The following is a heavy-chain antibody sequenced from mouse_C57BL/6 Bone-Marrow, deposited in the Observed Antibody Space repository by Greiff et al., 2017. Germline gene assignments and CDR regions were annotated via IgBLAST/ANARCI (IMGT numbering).Heavy chain of an antibody. D-gene: IGHD1-1*01. Sequence: EVKVEESGGDLVKPGGSLKLSCAASGFTFSSYGMSWVRQTPDKRLEWVATISSGGSYTYSPDSVKGRFTISSDNANNTRYLQIINLKSEDTAMYYCASYCFLILRPFAYWGQGTLVTVSA. CDR3: ASYCFLILRPFAY. V-gene: IGHV5-6*02. J-gene: IGHJ3*01. CDR1: GFTFSSYG. CDR2: ISSGGSYT.